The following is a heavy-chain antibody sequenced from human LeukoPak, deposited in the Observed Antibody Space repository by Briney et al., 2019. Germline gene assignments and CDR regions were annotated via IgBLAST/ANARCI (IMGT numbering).Heavy chain of an antibody. V-gene: IGHV3-23*01. CDR1: GFTFSSYA. CDR3: ANGRGYSSGWYSRYYFDY. D-gene: IGHD6-19*01. J-gene: IGHJ4*02. Sequence: PGGSLRLSCAASGFTFSSYAMSWVRQAPGKGLEWVSAISGSGGSTYYADSVKGRFTISRDSSKNTLYLQMNSLRAEDTAVYYCANGRGYSSGWYSRYYFDYWGQGTLVTVSS. CDR2: ISGSGGST.